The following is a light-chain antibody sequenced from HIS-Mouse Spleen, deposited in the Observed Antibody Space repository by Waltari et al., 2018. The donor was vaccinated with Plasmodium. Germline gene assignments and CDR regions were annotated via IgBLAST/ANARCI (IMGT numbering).Light chain of an antibody. CDR1: RSISSW. Sequence: DIQMTLSPSTLSASVGDRVTITCRASRSISSWLAWYQQKPGNAPKLLLYKASSLESGVPSRFSGSGSGTEFTITISSLQPDDFATYYCQQYNSYWTFGQGTKVEIK. CDR2: KAS. CDR3: QQYNSYWT. J-gene: IGKJ1*01. V-gene: IGKV1-5*03.